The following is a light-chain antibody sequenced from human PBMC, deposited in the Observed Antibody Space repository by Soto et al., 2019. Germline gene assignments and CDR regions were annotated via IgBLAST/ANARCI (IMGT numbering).Light chain of an antibody. CDR3: QQFRT. J-gene: IGKJ1*01. CDR2: DAS. CDR1: QSVGNNF. V-gene: IGKV3-20*01. Sequence: EIVLTQSPDTLSLSPGERATLSCRASQSVGNNFLAWYQQKPGQAPTLLIYDASSRASGLPDRFSGSGSETDFTLTVSRLELEDFAVYFCQQFRTFGQGTRWIS.